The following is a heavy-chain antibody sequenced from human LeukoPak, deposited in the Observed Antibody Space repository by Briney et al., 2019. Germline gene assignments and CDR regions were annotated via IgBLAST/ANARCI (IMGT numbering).Heavy chain of an antibody. CDR1: GYTFTGYY. CDR3: ATFHSSSWYFYFDY. Sequence: ASVKVSCKASGYTFTGYYMHWVRQAPGQGLEWMGWINPNSGGTNYAQKFQGRVTMTRDTSISTAYMELSRLRSDDTAVYYCATFHSSSWYFYFDYWGQGTLVTVSS. J-gene: IGHJ4*02. CDR2: INPNSGGT. D-gene: IGHD6-13*01. V-gene: IGHV1-2*02.